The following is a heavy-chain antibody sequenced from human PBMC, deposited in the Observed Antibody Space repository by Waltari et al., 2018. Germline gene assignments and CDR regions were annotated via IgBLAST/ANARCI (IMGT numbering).Heavy chain of an antibody. J-gene: IGHJ6*03. D-gene: IGHD3-16*02. CDR2: SQPNWGGT. Sequence: QVQLVQSGAEVKKPGASVKVSCKASGYTFTGYYMHWVRQAPGQGLEWMGRSQPNWGGTNDAKKVQGRVTMTRDTSISTSYMELSRLRSDDTAVYYCARESRYGPHYYYYYYMDVWGKGTTVTVSS. V-gene: IGHV1-2*06. CDR1: GYTFTGYY. CDR3: ARESRYGPHYYYYYYMDV.